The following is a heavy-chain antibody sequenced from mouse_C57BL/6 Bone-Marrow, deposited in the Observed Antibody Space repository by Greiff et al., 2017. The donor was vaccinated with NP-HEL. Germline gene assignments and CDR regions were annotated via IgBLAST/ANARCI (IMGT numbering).Heavy chain of an antibody. CDR1: GFTFSSYG. CDR3: ARHGGYYGNFDY. D-gene: IGHD2-1*01. CDR2: ISSGGSYN. V-gene: IGHV5-6*01. J-gene: IGHJ2*01. Sequence: EVQLVASGGDLVKPGGSLKLSCAASGFTFSSYGMSWVRQTPDKRLEWVATISSGGSYNYYPDSVKGRFTISRDNAKNTLYLQMSSLKSEDTAVYYCARHGGYYGNFDYWGQGTTLTVSS.